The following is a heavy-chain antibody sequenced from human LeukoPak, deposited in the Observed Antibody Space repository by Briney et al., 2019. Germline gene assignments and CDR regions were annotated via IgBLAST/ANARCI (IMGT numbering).Heavy chain of an antibody. Sequence: PSETLSLTCTVSGGSISSGDYYWSWIRQPPGKGLEWIGYIYYSGSTYYNPSLKSRVTISVDTSKNQFSLKLSSVTTADTAIYYCARGSIPTQNWFDPWGQGTPVTVSS. CDR2: IYYSGST. D-gene: IGHD2-2*01. CDR1: GGSISSGDYY. J-gene: IGHJ5*02. CDR3: ARGSIPTQNWFDP. V-gene: IGHV4-30-4*02.